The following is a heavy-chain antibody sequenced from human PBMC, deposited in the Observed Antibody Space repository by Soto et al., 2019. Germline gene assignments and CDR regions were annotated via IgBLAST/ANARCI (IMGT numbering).Heavy chain of an antibody. CDR1: GGSISSSNW. CDR2: IYHSGST. Sequence: QVQLQESGPGLVKPSGTLSLTCAVSGGSISSSNWWSWVRQPPGQGLEWIGEIYHSGSTNYNPSLKRRVIIPVDKSENQFSLKLSYVTAADTAVYYCAREHIRGGAPDYWGQGTLVTVSS. V-gene: IGHV4-4*02. J-gene: IGHJ4*02. CDR3: AREHIRGGAPDY. D-gene: IGHD1-26*01.